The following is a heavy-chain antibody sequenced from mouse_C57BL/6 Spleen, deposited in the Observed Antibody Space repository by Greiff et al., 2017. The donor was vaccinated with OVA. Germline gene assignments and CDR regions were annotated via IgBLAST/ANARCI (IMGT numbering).Heavy chain of an antibody. CDR2: INPNNGGT. J-gene: IGHJ2*01. D-gene: IGHD2-3*01. CDR3: ARYRRIHGYYDY. V-gene: IGHV1-18*01. Sequence: EVQLQQSGPELVKPGASVKIPCKASGYTFTDYNMDWVKQSHGKSLEWIGDINPNNGGTTYNQKFKGKATLTVDNSASTAYMELRSLTSEDTAVYYCARYRRIHGYYDYWGQGTTLTVSS. CDR1: GYTFTDYN.